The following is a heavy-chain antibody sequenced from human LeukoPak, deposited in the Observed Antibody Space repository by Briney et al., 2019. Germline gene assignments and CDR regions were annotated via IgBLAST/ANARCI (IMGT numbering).Heavy chain of an antibody. V-gene: IGHV3-74*01. D-gene: IGHD2-8*01. CDR2: INSDGSST. Sequence: PGGSLRPSCAASGFTFSSYWMHWVRQAPGKALVWVSRINSDGSSTSYADSVKGRFTISRDNAKNTLYLQMNSLRAEDTAVYYCARVSGVNWFDPWGQGTLVTVSS. J-gene: IGHJ5*02. CDR1: GFTFSSYW. CDR3: ARVSGVNWFDP.